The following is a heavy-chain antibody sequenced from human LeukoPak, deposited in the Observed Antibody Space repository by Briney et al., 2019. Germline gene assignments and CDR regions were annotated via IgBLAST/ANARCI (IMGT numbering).Heavy chain of an antibody. V-gene: IGHV3-23*01. CDR2: ISGGGGST. Sequence: GGSLRLSCTASGFTFSTYAMNWVRQAPGKGLEWVSTISGGGGSTFYADSVKGRFTISRDNSENTLYLQMNSLRAEDTAVYYCAKGRGWLQFFDYWGQGTLVTVSS. J-gene: IGHJ4*02. CDR3: AKGRGWLQFFDY. D-gene: IGHD5-24*01. CDR1: GFTFSTYA.